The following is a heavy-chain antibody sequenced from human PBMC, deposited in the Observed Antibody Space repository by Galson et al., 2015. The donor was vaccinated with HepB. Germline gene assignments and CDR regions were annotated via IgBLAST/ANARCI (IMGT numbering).Heavy chain of an antibody. CDR1: GYTLTELS. CDR2: FDPEDGET. Sequence: SVKVSCKVSGYTLTELSMHWVRQAPGKGLEWMGGFDPEDGETIYAQKFQGRVTMTEDTSTDTAYMELSSLRSEDTAVYYCATDPINCGGDCRFDYWGQGTLVTVSS. V-gene: IGHV1-24*01. J-gene: IGHJ4*02. D-gene: IGHD2-21*01. CDR3: ATDPINCGGDCRFDY.